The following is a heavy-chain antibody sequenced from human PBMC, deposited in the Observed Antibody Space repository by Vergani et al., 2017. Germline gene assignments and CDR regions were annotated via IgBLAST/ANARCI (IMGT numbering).Heavy chain of an antibody. CDR1: GFTFSDPY. D-gene: IGHD3-9*01. Sequence: QVQLVESGGGLVKPGGSLRLSCAASGFTFSDPYMSWVRQAPGKGLEWISYMSSGDSIDYADSVKGRFTVSRDNTKNTLYLQMNSLRAEDTAVYYCARETDTGSSVSYNYYAMDVWGQGTTVSVSS. V-gene: IGHV3-11*04. CDR2: MSSGDSI. CDR3: ARETDTGSSVSYNYYAMDV. J-gene: IGHJ6*02.